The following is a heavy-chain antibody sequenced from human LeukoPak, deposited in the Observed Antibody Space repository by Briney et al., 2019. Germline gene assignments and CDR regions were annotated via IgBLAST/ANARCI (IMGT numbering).Heavy chain of an antibody. D-gene: IGHD6-19*01. CDR2: IHYSGST. Sequence: SETLSLTCTVSGGSISSHYWSWIRQPPGKGLEWIGYIHYSGSTNYNPSLKSRVTISVDTSKNQFSLKLSSVTAADTAVYYCARDQAVAGIVYWGQGTLVTVSS. CDR3: ARDQAVAGIVY. CDR1: GGSISSHY. V-gene: IGHV4-59*11. J-gene: IGHJ4*02.